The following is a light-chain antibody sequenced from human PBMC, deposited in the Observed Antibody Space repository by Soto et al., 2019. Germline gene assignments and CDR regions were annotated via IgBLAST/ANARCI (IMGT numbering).Light chain of an antibody. Sequence: QPALTQPASVSGSPGQSITISCTGTSSDVGGYNYVSWYQQHPGKAPKLMIYEVSNRPSGVSSRFSGSKSGNTASLTISGLQAEDEASYYCSSYTTRSTGVFGTGTKLTVL. CDR1: SSDVGGYNY. CDR3: SSYTTRSTGV. J-gene: IGLJ1*01. CDR2: EVS. V-gene: IGLV2-14*03.